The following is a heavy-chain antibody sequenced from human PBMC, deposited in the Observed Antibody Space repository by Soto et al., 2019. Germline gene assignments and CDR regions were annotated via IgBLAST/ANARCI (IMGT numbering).Heavy chain of an antibody. V-gene: IGHV3-15*07. CDR3: STDSYINIIAVRLAY. D-gene: IGHD3-22*01. Sequence: PGGSLRLSCAASGFIFSNAWINWVRQAPGKGLEWVGRIKSKTAGGTTDYAAPVKGRFAISRDDSKNIVYMQMNSLKTEDTAVYYCSTDSYINIIAVRLAYWGHGTRVTVSS. CDR1: GFIFSNAW. J-gene: IGHJ4*01. CDR2: IKSKTAGGTT.